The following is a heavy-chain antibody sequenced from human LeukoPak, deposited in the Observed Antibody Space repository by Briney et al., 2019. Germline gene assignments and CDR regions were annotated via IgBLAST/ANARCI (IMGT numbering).Heavy chain of an antibody. D-gene: IGHD3/OR15-3a*01. J-gene: IGHJ4*02. CDR2: IKLDGSEK. Sequence: GGSLRLSCVASGFTFGKYWVSWVRQAPGKGLEWGANIKLDGSEKNYVDSVKGRFTISRDNTKNSLYLQMNSLRAEDTAVFYCARDQYDTWSRRGNFDSWGQGTLVIVSS. V-gene: IGHV3-7*03. CDR1: GFTFGKYW. CDR3: ARDQYDTWSRRGNFDS.